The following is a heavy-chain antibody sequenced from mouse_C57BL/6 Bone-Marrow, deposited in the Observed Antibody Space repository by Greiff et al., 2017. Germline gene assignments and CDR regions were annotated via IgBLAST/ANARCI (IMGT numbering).Heavy chain of an antibody. CDR1: GYTFTDYN. CDR2: INPNNGGT. V-gene: IGHV1-18*01. Sequence: EVQLQESGPELVKPGASVKLPCKASGYTFTDYNMDWVKQSHGKSLECIGDINPNNGGTIYNQKFKGKATLTVDKSSSTAYMELRSLTSEDTAVYYYARPSYGCYAVDYWGQGTSVTVSS. J-gene: IGHJ4*01. CDR3: ARPSYGCYAVDY. D-gene: IGHD2-2*01.